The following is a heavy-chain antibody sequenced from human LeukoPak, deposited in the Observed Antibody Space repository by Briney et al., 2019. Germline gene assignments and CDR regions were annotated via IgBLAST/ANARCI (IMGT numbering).Heavy chain of an antibody. CDR3: ARDLPLSYFWFDP. Sequence: SVKVSCKTSGGTFSSYAISWVRQAPGQGLEWMGRIIPIFGTANYAQKFQGRVTITTDESTSTAYMELSSLRSGDTAVYYCARDLPLSYFWFDPWGQGTLVTVSS. V-gene: IGHV1-69*05. CDR2: IIPIFGTA. J-gene: IGHJ5*02. CDR1: GGTFSSYA. D-gene: IGHD1-26*01.